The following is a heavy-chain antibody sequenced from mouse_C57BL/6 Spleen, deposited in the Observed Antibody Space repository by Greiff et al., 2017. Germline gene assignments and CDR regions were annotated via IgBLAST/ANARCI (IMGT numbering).Heavy chain of an antibody. CDR1: GYAFSSSW. J-gene: IGHJ3*01. CDR2: FYPGDGDT. D-gene: IGHD1-1*01. CDR3: AREITTGAFAY. V-gene: IGHV1-82*01. Sequence: QVQLQQSGPELAKPGASVKISCKASGYAFSSSWMNWVKQRPGKGLEWIGRFYPGDGDTNYNRKFKGKATLTADKSSSTAYMQLSNLTSEDSAVYFCAREITTGAFAYWGQGTLVTVSA.